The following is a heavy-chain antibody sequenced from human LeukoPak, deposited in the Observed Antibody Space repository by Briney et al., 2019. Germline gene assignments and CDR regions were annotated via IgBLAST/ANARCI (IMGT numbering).Heavy chain of an antibody. CDR3: ARHYHGTDGSGSYIDYYYMDV. V-gene: IGHV4-59*08. Sequence: SETLSLTCTITGGSISSYYWSWIREPPGKGLEWIGYIYYSGSTDYNPSLKSRVTISVGTSKNQFSLKLSSVTAADTAVYYCARHYHGTDGSGSYIDYYYMDVWGKGTTVTISS. D-gene: IGHD3-10*01. CDR2: IYYSGST. J-gene: IGHJ6*03. CDR1: GGSISSYY.